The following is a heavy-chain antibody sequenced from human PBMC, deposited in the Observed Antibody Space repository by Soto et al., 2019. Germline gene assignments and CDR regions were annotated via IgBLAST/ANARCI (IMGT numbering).Heavy chain of an antibody. CDR3: ARDPTSGVAAAGLLNF. CDR2: INLNSGDT. Sequence: ASVKVSCKASGYTFTAYYMHWVRQAPEQGLEWMGWINLNSGDTNYAQEFQGRVTMTRDTSISTAYMELSRLRSDDTAVYYCARDPTSGVAAAGLLNFWGQGTLVTVSS. V-gene: IGHV1-2*02. J-gene: IGHJ4*02. D-gene: IGHD6-13*01. CDR1: GYTFTAYY.